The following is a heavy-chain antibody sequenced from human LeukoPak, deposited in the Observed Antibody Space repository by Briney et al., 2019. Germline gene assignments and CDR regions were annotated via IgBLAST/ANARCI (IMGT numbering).Heavy chain of an antibody. J-gene: IGHJ4*02. CDR2: ISGSGGST. D-gene: IGHD6-19*01. CDR1: GFTFSSYA. Sequence: GVSLRLSCAASGFTFSSYALTWVRQAPGKGLEWVSAISGSGGSTYYADSVKGRFTISRHNSKNTLYLQMNSLRAEDTAVYYCAKHSSGWYEYYFDYWGQGTLVTLSS. V-gene: IGHV3-23*01. CDR3: AKHSSGWYEYYFDY.